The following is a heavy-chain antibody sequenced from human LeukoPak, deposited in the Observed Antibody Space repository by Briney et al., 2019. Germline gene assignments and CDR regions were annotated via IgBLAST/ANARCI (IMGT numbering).Heavy chain of an antibody. J-gene: IGHJ5*02. CDR3: ARGARMWFGELLWGNWFDP. CDR2: IYYSGST. V-gene: IGHV4-59*01. D-gene: IGHD3-10*01. Sequence: SETLSLTCTVSGGSISSYYWSWIRQPPGKGLEWNGYIYYSGSTNYNPSLKSRVTISVDTSKNQFSLKLSSVTAADTAVYYCARGARMWFGELLWGNWFDPWGQGTLVTVSS. CDR1: GGSISSYY.